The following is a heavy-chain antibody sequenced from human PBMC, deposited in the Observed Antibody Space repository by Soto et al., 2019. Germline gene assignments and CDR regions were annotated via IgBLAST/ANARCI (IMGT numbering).Heavy chain of an antibody. Sequence: PSETLSLTCAVSGYSISSSNWWGWIRQPPGKGLEWIGYIYYSGTTYYNPSLKSRVTISVDTSKNQFSLKLSSVTAADTAVYYCARLGYYDSSGYYVGYWGQGTLVTVSS. CDR2: IYYSGTT. D-gene: IGHD3-22*01. CDR1: GYSISSSNW. J-gene: IGHJ4*02. V-gene: IGHV4-28*01. CDR3: ARLGYYDSSGYYVGY.